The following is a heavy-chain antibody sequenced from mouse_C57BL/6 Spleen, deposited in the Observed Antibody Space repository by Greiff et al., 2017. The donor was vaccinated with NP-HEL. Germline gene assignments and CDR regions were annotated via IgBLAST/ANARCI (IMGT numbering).Heavy chain of an antibody. J-gene: IGHJ4*01. CDR1: GFTFSSYA. CDR2: ISSGGDYI. D-gene: IGHD1-1*01. Sequence: EVQLVESGEGLVKPGGSLKLSCAASGFTFSSYAMSWVRQTPEKRLEWVAYISSGGDYIYYADTVKGRFTISRDNARNTLYLQMSSLKSEDTAMYYCTREGYYGSSPYYYAMDYWGQGTSVTVSS. V-gene: IGHV5-9-1*02. CDR3: TREGYYGSSPYYYAMDY.